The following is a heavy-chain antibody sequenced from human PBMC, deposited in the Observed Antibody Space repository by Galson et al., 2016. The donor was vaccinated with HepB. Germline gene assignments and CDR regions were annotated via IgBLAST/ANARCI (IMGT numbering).Heavy chain of an antibody. D-gene: IGHD5-18*01. CDR1: GFTFSIFG. CDR2: INYNGGST. V-gene: IGHV3-64D*09. Sequence: SLRLSCAASGFTFSIFGMHWVRQAPGKGLEYVSAINYNGGSTYYADSVKGRFTISRDNSKNTPYLQMSSLRAEDTALYYCSGRAVDTTTFNLFDYWGQGTLVTVSP. J-gene: IGHJ4*02. CDR3: SGRAVDTTTFNLFDY.